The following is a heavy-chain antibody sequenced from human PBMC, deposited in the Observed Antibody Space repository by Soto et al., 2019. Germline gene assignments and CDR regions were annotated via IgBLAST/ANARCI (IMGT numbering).Heavy chain of an antibody. CDR1: GFTFSSYA. D-gene: IGHD1-1*01. Sequence: QVQLVESGGGVVQPGRSLRLSCAASGFTFSSYAMHWVRQAPGKGLEWVAVISYDGSNKYYADSVKGRFTISRDNSKNTLYLKMNSLRAEDTAVYYCASTAHGLETLDSWGQGTLVTVSS. CDR3: ASTAHGLETLDS. CDR2: ISYDGSNK. J-gene: IGHJ4*02. V-gene: IGHV3-30-3*01.